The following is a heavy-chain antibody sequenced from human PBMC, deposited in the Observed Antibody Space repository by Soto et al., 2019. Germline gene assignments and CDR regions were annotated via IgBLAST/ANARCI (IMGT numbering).Heavy chain of an antibody. V-gene: IGHV1-3*01. Sequence: GASVKVSCKASGYTFTSYAMHWVRQAPGQRLEWMGWINAGNGNTKYPQKFQGRVTITRDTSASTAYMELSSLRSEDTAVYYCASDVDTAMVSQGHYWGQGTLVTVSS. D-gene: IGHD5-18*01. CDR3: ASDVDTAMVSQGHY. CDR2: INAGNGNT. CDR1: GYTFTSYA. J-gene: IGHJ4*02.